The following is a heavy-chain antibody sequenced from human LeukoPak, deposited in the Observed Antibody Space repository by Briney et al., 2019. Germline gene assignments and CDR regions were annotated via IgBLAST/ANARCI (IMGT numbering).Heavy chain of an antibody. D-gene: IGHD5-12*01. J-gene: IGHJ6*03. CDR2: ITADGGST. CDR1: EFTFSSYW. CDR3: ARVWLRDYMDV. V-gene: IGHV3-23*01. Sequence: GGSLRLSCAASEFTFSSYWMSWVRQAPGKGLEWVAAITADGGSTHYTTSVKGRFIISRDTPKNTLSLQMNNLRAEDTAVYFCARVWLRDYMDVWGEETTVSVSS.